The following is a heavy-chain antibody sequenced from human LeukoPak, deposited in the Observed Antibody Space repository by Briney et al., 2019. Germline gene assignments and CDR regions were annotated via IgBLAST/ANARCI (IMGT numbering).Heavy chain of an antibody. CDR1: GGSISSYY. CDR2: IYYSGST. Sequence: SETLSLTCTVSGGSISSYYWSWIRQPPGKGLEWIGYIYYSGSTNYNPSLKSRVTISVDTSKNQFSLKLSSLTAADTAVYYCAGLYCSSTSCPNDAFDIWGQGTMVTVSS. V-gene: IGHV4-59*12. J-gene: IGHJ3*02. CDR3: AGLYCSSTSCPNDAFDI. D-gene: IGHD2-2*01.